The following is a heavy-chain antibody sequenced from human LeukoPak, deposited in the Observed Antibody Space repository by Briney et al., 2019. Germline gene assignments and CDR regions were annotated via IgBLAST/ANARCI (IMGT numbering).Heavy chain of an antibody. J-gene: IGHJ4*02. CDR3: ARRRWASSNVDY. V-gene: IGHV4-39*01. CDR1: GGSISSSDYY. CDR2: IYYSGST. Sequence: SETLPLTCTVSGGSISSSDYYWGWIRQPPGKGLEWIGCIYYSGSTYYNPSLKSRVTISLDTSKNQFSLKLRSVTAADTAVYYCARRRWASSNVDYWGQGALVTVSS. D-gene: IGHD1-1*01.